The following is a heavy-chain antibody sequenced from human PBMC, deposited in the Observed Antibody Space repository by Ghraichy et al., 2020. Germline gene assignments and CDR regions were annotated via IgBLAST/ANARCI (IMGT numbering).Heavy chain of an antibody. CDR2: ISGSGGST. Sequence: GGSLRLSCAASGFTFSSYAMSWVRQAPGKGLEWVSAISGSGGSTYYADSVKGRFTISRDNSKNTLYLQMNSLRAEDTAVYYCAKEGNVLLWFGRTYYFDYWGQGTLVTVSS. D-gene: IGHD3-10*01. J-gene: IGHJ4*02. V-gene: IGHV3-23*01. CDR3: AKEGNVLLWFGRTYYFDY. CDR1: GFTFSSYA.